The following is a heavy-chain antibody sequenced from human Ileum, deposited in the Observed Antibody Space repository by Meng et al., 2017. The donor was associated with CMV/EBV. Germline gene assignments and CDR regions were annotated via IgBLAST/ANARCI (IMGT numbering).Heavy chain of an antibody. V-gene: IGHV3-23*01. Sequence: SGFPFGGYAMPWVRQAPGKGLAWVSTIRGSNGDTYYADSVKGRFTISRDNSKNILYLQMNSLRAEDTALYYCTKKSQYGDYTQWFDPWGQGTLVTVSS. CDR1: GFPFGGYA. D-gene: IGHD4-17*01. CDR2: IRGSNGDT. J-gene: IGHJ5*02. CDR3: TKKSQYGDYTQWFDP.